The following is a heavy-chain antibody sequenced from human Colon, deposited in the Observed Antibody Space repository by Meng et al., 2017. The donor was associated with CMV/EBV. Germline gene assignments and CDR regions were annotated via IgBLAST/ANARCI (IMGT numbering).Heavy chain of an antibody. CDR3: AKNGAWFRVDS. V-gene: IGHV3-23*01. D-gene: IGHD3-10*01. Sequence: GESLKISCAASGFTFSSYGMTWVRQAPGKGLEWVSVISGNGGSTYYADSVKGRFTISRDNSNNTLYLQMRSLRADDTALYFCAKNGAWFRVDSWGQGTPVTVSS. CDR2: ISGNGGST. CDR1: GFTFSSYG. J-gene: IGHJ4*02.